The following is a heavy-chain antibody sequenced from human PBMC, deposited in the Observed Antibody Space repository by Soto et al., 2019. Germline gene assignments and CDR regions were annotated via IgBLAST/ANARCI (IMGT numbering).Heavy chain of an antibody. D-gene: IGHD6-13*01. J-gene: IGHJ6*02. CDR2: INHSGST. CDR3: ARGSIAAASYCYYGMDV. V-gene: IGHV4-34*01. CDR1: GGSFSGYY. Sequence: QVQLQQWGAGLLKPSETLSLTCAVYGGSFSGYYWRWIRQPPGKGLEGSGEINHSGSTNYNPSLKSRVTISVDTSKNQFSLKLSSVTAADTAVYYCARGSIAAASYCYYGMDVWGQGTPVTVSS.